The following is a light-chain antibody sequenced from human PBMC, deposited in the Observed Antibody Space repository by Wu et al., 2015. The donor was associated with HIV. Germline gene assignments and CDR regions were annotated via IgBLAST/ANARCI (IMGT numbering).Light chain of an antibody. Sequence: EIVLTQSPATLSLSPGERATLSCRASQSFSDYLAWYQHKPGQAPRLLIYDASNRATGIPARFSGSGSGTDFTLTISSLEPEDFAVYYCQQRGNWPLTFGQGTKVEIK. CDR1: QSFSDY. J-gene: IGKJ1*01. V-gene: IGKV3-11*01. CDR3: QQRGNWPLT. CDR2: DAS.